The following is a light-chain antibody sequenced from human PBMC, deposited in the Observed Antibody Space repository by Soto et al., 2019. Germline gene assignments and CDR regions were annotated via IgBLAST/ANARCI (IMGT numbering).Light chain of an antibody. Sequence: QTVVTQEPSLTVSPGGTVTLTCASSTGAVTSGYYPNWFQQKPGQAPRALIYSISNKHSWTPARFSGSLLGGKAALTLSGVQPEDEAEYYCLLYYDGARLFGTGTKVTVL. CDR2: SIS. CDR1: TGAVTSGYY. V-gene: IGLV7-43*01. CDR3: LLYYDGARL. J-gene: IGLJ1*01.